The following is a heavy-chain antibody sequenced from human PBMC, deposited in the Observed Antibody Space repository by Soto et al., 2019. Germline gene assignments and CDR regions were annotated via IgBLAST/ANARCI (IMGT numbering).Heavy chain of an antibody. CDR3: TRDLNHDTGP. J-gene: IGHJ5*02. Sequence: EVQLVESGGGLVQPGGSLRLSCAASGFTFSGYWITWVRQAPGKGLEGVANISPDGSEEYYVDSVKGRCTISRDNAKNSVYLQMNSLRGEDTALYYCTRDLNHDTGPWGQGTQVTVSS. D-gene: IGHD2-8*02. V-gene: IGHV3-7*04. CDR1: GFTFSGYW. CDR2: ISPDGSEE.